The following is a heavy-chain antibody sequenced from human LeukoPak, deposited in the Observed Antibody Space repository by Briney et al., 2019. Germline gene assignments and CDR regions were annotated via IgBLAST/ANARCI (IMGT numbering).Heavy chain of an antibody. V-gene: IGHV4-59*01. CDR2: IYYSGST. Sequence: SETPSLTCTVSGGSISSYYWSWIRQPPGKGLEWIGYIYYSGSTNYNPSLKSRVTISVDTSKNQFSLKLSSVTAADTAVYYCARELTHSSSWYFGLDYYGMDVWGQGTTVTVSS. J-gene: IGHJ6*02. CDR1: GGSISSYY. CDR3: ARELTHSSSWYFGLDYYGMDV. D-gene: IGHD6-13*01.